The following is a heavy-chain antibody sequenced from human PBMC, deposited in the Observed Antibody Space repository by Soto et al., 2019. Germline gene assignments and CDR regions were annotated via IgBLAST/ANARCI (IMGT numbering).Heavy chain of an antibody. D-gene: IGHD3-3*01. J-gene: IGHJ6*03. CDR2: INAGNGNT. CDR1: GYTFTSYA. Sequence: QVQLVQSGAEVKKPEASVKVSCKASGYTFTSYAMHWVRQAPGQRLEWMGWINAGNGNTKYLQMFQGRVTITRDTPASTAYMELSSLRSEDTAVYYCARAQVLRFLVWRSPYYYYIYVWGKGTTVTVSS. V-gene: IGHV1-3*01. CDR3: ARAQVLRFLVWRSPYYYYIYV.